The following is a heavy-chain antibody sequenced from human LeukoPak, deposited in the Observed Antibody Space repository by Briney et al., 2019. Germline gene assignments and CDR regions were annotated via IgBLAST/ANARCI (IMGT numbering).Heavy chain of an antibody. CDR1: GGSISSSSYY. CDR2: IYYSGTT. CDR3: ARRDRYGSNWFDP. V-gene: IGHV4-39*01. Sequence: SETLSLTCTVSGGSISSSSYYWGWIRQPPGKGLESIGSIYYSGTTYYNPSLKSRITISVDTSKNQFSLKLSSVTAADTAVYYCARRDRYGSNWFDPWGPGTLVTVSS. D-gene: IGHD3-9*01. J-gene: IGHJ5*02.